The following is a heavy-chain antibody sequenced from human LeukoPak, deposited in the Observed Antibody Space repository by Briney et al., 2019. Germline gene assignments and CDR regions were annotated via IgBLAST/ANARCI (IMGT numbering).Heavy chain of an antibody. Sequence: ASVKVSCKASGYTFTGYYMHWVRQAPGQGLEWMGWINPNSGGTNYAQKLQGRVTLTTDTSTTTAYMELRSLRSDDTAVYYCAREYPNCGGDCYTDDYYYYYMDVWGKGTTVTVSS. CDR1: GYTFTGYY. CDR2: INPNSGGT. J-gene: IGHJ6*03. V-gene: IGHV1-2*02. D-gene: IGHD2-21*01. CDR3: AREYPNCGGDCYTDDYYYYYMDV.